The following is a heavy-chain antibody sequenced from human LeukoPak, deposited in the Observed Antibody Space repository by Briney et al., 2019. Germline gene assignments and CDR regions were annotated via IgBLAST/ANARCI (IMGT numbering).Heavy chain of an antibody. V-gene: IGHV3-30*18. CDR2: ISYDGSNK. CDR3: AKDPAMIVVVSPTGSGDI. D-gene: IGHD3-22*01. CDR1: GFTFSSYG. Sequence: GRALRLSCAASGFTFSSYGMHWVRQAPGKGLEWVAVISYDGSNKYYADSVKGRFTISRDNSKNTLYLQMNSLRAEDTAVYYCAKDPAMIVVVSPTGSGDIWGQGTMVTVSS. J-gene: IGHJ3*02.